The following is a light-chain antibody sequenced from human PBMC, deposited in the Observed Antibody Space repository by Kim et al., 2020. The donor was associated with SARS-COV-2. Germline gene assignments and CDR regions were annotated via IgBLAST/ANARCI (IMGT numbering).Light chain of an antibody. Sequence: VAQGQTARITCTGDKLGAKYTSWYHHKSGQSPVVVIYQDTKRPSGITERFSGSSSGNTATLTFSGTQPMDEADYYCQTWDSTTVMFGGGTQLTVL. CDR2: QDT. V-gene: IGLV3-1*01. CDR3: QTWDSTTVM. CDR1: KLGAKY. J-gene: IGLJ3*02.